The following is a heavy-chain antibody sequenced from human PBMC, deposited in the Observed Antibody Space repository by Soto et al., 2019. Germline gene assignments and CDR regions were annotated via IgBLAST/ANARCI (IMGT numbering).Heavy chain of an antibody. J-gene: IGHJ4*02. CDR3: ATAYGSGSYSLF. Sequence: SVKVSCKASGGTFSSYAISWVRQAPGQGLEWMGGIIPIFGTANYAQKFQGRVTITADKSTSTAYMELSSLRSEDTAVYYCATAYGSGSYSLFWGQGTLVTVSS. V-gene: IGHV1-69*06. D-gene: IGHD3-10*01. CDR2: IIPIFGTA. CDR1: GGTFSSYA.